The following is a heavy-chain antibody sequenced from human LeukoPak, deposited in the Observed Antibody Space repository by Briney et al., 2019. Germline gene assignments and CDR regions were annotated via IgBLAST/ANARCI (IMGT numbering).Heavy chain of an antibody. CDR3: ARDGWYYYGSGSYYLTYYYYGMDV. CDR2: ISGSGGST. D-gene: IGHD3-10*01. CDR1: GFTFSSYA. Sequence: GGSLRLSCAASGFTFSSYAMSWVRQAPGKGLEWVSAISGSGGSTYYADSVKGRFTISRDNAKNSLYLQMNSLRAEDTAVYYCARDGWYYYGSGSYYLTYYYYGMDVWGQGTTVTVSS. J-gene: IGHJ6*02. V-gene: IGHV3-23*01.